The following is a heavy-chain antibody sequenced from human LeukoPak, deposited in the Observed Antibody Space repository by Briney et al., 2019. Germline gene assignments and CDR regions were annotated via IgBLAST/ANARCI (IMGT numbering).Heavy chain of an antibody. CDR3: ARTTYSSSRTFDY. CDR1: GGSISSSSYY. V-gene: IGHV4-39*01. Sequence: SETLSLTCTVSGGSISSSSYYWGWIRQPPGKGLEWIGSIYHSGSTYYNPSLKSRVTISVDTSKNQFSLNLSSVTAADTAVYYCARTTYSSSRTFDYWGQGTQVIVSS. J-gene: IGHJ4*02. D-gene: IGHD6-13*01. CDR2: IYHSGST.